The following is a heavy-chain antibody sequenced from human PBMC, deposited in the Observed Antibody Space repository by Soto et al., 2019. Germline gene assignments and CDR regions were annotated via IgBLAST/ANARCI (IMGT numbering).Heavy chain of an antibody. D-gene: IGHD2-2*01. CDR3: ARDLVPAAVYYNYYGMDV. CDR2: IWYDGSNK. V-gene: IGHV3-33*01. Sequence: QVQLVESGGGVVQPGRSLRLSCAASGFTFSNYGMHWVRQGPGKGLEWVAVIWYDGSNKYYADSVKGRFTISRDKSKNTLYPQMNSLRAEDTAVYYCARDLVPAAVYYNYYGMDVWGQGTTVTVSS. J-gene: IGHJ6*02. CDR1: GFTFSNYG.